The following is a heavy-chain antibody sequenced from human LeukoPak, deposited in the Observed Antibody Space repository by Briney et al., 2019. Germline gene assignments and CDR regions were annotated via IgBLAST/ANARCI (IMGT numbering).Heavy chain of an antibody. CDR3: ARNAENYDFWSGRNWFDP. V-gene: IGHV1-18*01. CDR1: GYTFTSYG. CDR2: ISGYNGNT. D-gene: IGHD3-3*01. J-gene: IGHJ5*02. Sequence: ASVKVSCKASGYTFTSYGISWVRQAPGQGLEWMGWISGYNGNTNYAQKVQGRVIMTTDTSTSTAYMELRSLRSDDTAVYYCARNAENYDFWSGRNWFDPWGQGTLVTVSS.